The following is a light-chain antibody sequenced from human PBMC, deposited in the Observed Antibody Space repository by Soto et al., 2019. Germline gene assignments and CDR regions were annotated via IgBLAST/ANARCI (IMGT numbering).Light chain of an antibody. CDR3: QQYGSSPKT. V-gene: IGKV3-20*01. CDR2: GAS. J-gene: IGKJ1*01. Sequence: IVLTQSPGPLSLSAGERVTLSCRSSQSVSSSYLAWYQQKPGQAPRLLIYGASSRATGIPDRFSGSGSGTDVTLTINRLEPEDFAVYYCQQYGSSPKTFGQGTKVDI. CDR1: QSVSSSY.